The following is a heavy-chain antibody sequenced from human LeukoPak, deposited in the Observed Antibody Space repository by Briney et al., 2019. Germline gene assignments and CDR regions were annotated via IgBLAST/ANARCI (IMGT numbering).Heavy chain of an antibody. J-gene: IGHJ5*02. CDR2: ISSSGSTI. Sequence: PGGSLRLSCAASGFTFSDYYMSWIRQAPGKGLEWVSYISSSGSTIYYADSVKGRFTISRDNAKNSLYLQMNSLRAEDTAVYYCARDPVRGYTWFDPWGQGTLVTVSS. CDR3: ARDPVRGYTWFDP. D-gene: IGHD3-16*02. CDR1: GFTFSDYY. V-gene: IGHV3-11*01.